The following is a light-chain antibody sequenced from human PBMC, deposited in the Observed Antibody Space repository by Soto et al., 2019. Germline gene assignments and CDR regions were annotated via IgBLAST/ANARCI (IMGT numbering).Light chain of an antibody. CDR3: SSYTSTTTRV. V-gene: IGLV2-14*03. Sequence: QSVLTQPPSVSGAPGQRVTMSCTGSSSDVGGYNYVSWYQQHPGKGPKLMIYEVSNRPSGVSNRFSGSKSGNTATLTISGLQAEDEADYYCSSYTSTTTRVFGTGTKVTVL. CDR2: EVS. CDR1: SSDVGGYNY. J-gene: IGLJ1*01.